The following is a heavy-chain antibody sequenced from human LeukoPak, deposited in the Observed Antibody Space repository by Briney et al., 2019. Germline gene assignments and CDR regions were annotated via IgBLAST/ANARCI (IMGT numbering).Heavy chain of an antibody. V-gene: IGHV4-31*03. CDR3: ARAKYSSGWYLDY. D-gene: IGHD6-19*01. CDR1: GDSISSGDYY. CDR2: IHYSGST. J-gene: IGHJ4*02. Sequence: PSETLSLTSPVSGDSISSGDYYWTWIRQHPGKGLEWTGYIHYSGSTYYNPSLKSRVTISVDTSKNQFSLKVSSVTAADTAVYYCARAKYSSGWYLDYWGQGTLVTVSS.